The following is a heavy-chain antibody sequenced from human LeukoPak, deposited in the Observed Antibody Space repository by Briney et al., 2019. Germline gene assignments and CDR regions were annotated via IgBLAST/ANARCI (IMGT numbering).Heavy chain of an antibody. D-gene: IGHD3-22*01. CDR1: GGSISSSNW. J-gene: IGHJ4*02. CDR2: IYHSGST. Sequence: SGTLSLTCAVSGGSISSSNWWSWVRQPPGKGLEWIGEIYHSGSTNYNPSLKSRVTISVDKSKNQFSPKLSSVTAADTAVYYCARGGWGYYDSSGPGSFDYWGQGTLVTVSS. V-gene: IGHV4-4*02. CDR3: ARGGWGYYDSSGPGSFDY.